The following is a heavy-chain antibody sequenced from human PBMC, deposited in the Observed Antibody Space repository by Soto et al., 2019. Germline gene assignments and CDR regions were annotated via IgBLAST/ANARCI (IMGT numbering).Heavy chain of an antibody. V-gene: IGHV3-48*01. J-gene: IGHJ4*02. Sequence: SGGSLRLSCAASGFTFSTHSMNWVRQAPGKGLEWVSYISSSSNTIYYADSVKGRFTISRDNAKNSLYLQMNSLRVEDTAVYYCARVVGGRFYWGQGTLVTVSS. CDR1: GFTFSTHS. CDR3: ARVVGGRFY. CDR2: ISSSSNTI. D-gene: IGHD2-21*01.